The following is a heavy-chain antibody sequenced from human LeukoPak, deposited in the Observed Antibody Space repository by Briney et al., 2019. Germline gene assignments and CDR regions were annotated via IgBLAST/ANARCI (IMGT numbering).Heavy chain of an antibody. CDR3: TRGLRWFDP. V-gene: IGHV6-1*01. Sequence: SQTLSLTRAISGDSVSNNSAAWNWIRQSPSRGLEWLGRTYSRSKWYNGYAVAVKSRITIKADTSKNQFSLQLNSVTPDDTAVYYCTRGLRWFDPWGQGTLVTVSS. CDR2: TYSRSKWYN. J-gene: IGHJ5*02. CDR1: GDSVSNNSAA.